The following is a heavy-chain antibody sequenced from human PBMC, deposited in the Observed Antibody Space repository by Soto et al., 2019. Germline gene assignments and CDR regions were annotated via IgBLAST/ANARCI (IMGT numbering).Heavy chain of an antibody. D-gene: IGHD5-12*01. V-gene: IGHV4-59*05. CDR1: GGSISSYY. J-gene: IGHJ5*02. CDR2: ISYSGST. CDR3: ARAGVATIYPGNNWFDP. Sequence: ETLSLTCTVSGGSISSYYWSWIRQPPGKGLEWIASISYSGSTYYNPTLKSRLIISVDTSKSQFSLKLSSVTAADTAMYYCARAGVATIYPGNNWFDPWGQGTLVTVSS.